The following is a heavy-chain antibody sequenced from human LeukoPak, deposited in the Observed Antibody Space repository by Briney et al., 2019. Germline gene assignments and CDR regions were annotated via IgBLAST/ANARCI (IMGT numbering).Heavy chain of an antibody. CDR1: GFTFSSYS. D-gene: IGHD5-12*01. Sequence: GGSLRLSCAASGFTFSSYSMNWVRQAPGKGLEWVSYISSSSSTIYYADSVKGRFTISRDNAKNSLYLQMNSLRAEDTAVYYCASIPVATQYWGQGTLVTVSS. CDR3: ASIPVATQY. J-gene: IGHJ4*02. V-gene: IGHV3-48*01. CDR2: ISSSSSTI.